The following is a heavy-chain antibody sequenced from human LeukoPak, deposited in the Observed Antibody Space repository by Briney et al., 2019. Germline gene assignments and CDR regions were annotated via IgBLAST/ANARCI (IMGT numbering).Heavy chain of an antibody. D-gene: IGHD2-15*01. V-gene: IGHV3-23*01. J-gene: IGHJ4*02. CDR3: ATDQRLAAPGYFDY. Sequence: GGSLRLACAASGFTFSGYAMSWVRQAPGKGLEWVSAISGSGGSTYYADSVKGRFTISRDNSKNTLYLQMNSLRAEDTAVYYCATDQRLAAPGYFDYWGQGTLVTVSS. CDR2: ISGSGGST. CDR1: GFTFSGYA.